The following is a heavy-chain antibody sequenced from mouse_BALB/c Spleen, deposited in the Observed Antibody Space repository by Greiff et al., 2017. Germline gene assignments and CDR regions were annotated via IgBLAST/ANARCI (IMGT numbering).Heavy chain of an antibody. Sequence: DVKLQESGPSLVKPSQTLSLTCSVAGDSITSGYWNWIRKFPGNKLEYMGCISYSGSTYYNPSLKSRISITRDTSKNQYYLQLNSVTTEDTATYYCARGSSPYWYFDVWGAGTTVTVSS. V-gene: IGHV3-8*02. CDR2: ISYSGST. CDR3: ARGSSPYWYFDV. J-gene: IGHJ1*01. D-gene: IGHD1-1*01. CDR1: GDSITSGY.